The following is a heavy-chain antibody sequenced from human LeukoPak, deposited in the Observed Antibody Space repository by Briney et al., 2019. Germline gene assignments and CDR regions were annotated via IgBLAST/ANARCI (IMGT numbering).Heavy chain of an antibody. Sequence: PSETLSLTCTVSGGSISSYSWSWIRQPPGKGLEWIGYIYYSGSTNYNPSLKSRVTISVETSKNQFSLKLSSVTAADTAVYYCAGPFGYYDSSGYGAFDIWGQGTMVTVSS. D-gene: IGHD3-22*01. CDR3: AGPFGYYDSSGYGAFDI. CDR2: IYYSGST. J-gene: IGHJ3*02. V-gene: IGHV4-59*08. CDR1: GGSISSYS.